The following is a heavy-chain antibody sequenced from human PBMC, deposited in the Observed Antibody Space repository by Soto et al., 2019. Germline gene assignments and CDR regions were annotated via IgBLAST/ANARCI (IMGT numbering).Heavy chain of an antibody. Sequence: QVQLVESGGGVVQPGRSLRLSCAASGFTFSSYAMHWVRQAPGKGLEWVAVISYDGSNKYYADSVKGRFTISRDNSKNTLYLQMNSRRAEDTAVYYCARDYGMDVWGQGTTVTVSS. CDR3: ARDYGMDV. V-gene: IGHV3-30-3*01. J-gene: IGHJ6*02. CDR2: ISYDGSNK. CDR1: GFTFSSYA.